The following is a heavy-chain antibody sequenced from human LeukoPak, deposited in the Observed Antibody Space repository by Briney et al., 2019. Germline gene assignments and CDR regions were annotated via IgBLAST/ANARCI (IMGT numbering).Heavy chain of an antibody. CDR2: IYYSGST. CDR1: GGSISSSSYY. Sequence: NPSETLSLTCTVSGGSISSSSYYWGWIRQPPGKGLEWIGSIYYSGSTYYNPSLKSRVTISVDTSKNQFSLKLSSVTAADTAVYYCARRVRGVESPEGDTFDPWGQGTLVTVSS. J-gene: IGHJ5*02. V-gene: IGHV4-39*07. CDR3: ARRVRGVESPEGDTFDP. D-gene: IGHD3-10*01.